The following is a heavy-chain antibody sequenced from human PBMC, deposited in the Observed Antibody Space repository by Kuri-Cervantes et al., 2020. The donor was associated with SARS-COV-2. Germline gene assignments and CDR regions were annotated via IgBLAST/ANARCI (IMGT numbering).Heavy chain of an antibody. CDR2: IYSGGST. J-gene: IGHJ4*02. CDR1: GFTVSSNY. CDR3: ARHTQGDN. Sequence: GGSLRLSCAASGFTVSSNYMSWVRQAPGKGLEWVSVIYSGGSTYYADSVKSRFTISRDNAKNMLYLQMNSMRAEDTAVYYCARHTQGDNWGQGTLVTVSS. V-gene: IGHV3-66*04.